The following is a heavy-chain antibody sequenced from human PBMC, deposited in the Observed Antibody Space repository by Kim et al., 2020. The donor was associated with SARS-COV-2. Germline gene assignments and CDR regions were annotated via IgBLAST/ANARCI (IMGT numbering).Heavy chain of an antibody. Sequence: ASVKVSCKASGYTFTSYAMNWVRQAHGQGLEWMGWINTNTGNPTYAQGFTGRFVFSLDTSVSTAYLQISSLKAEDTAVYYCARDPSDYYDFWSGYLGYYGMDVWGQGTTVTVSS. CDR1: GYTFTSYA. V-gene: IGHV7-4-1*02. D-gene: IGHD3-3*01. J-gene: IGHJ6*02. CDR2: INTNTGNP. CDR3: ARDPSDYYDFWSGYLGYYGMDV.